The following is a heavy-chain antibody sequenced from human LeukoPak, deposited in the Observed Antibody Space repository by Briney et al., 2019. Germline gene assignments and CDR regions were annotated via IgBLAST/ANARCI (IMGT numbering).Heavy chain of an antibody. D-gene: IGHD2-15*01. Sequence: AGGSLRLSCEASGFTFSSYEMNWVRQAPGKGLEWVSYIGTGDNKHYADSLKGRFTTSRDDAKNSLYLQMNSLKADDTAVYYCARERINCRGDCYDYWGQGTLVTVPS. V-gene: IGHV3-48*03. J-gene: IGHJ4*02. CDR1: GFTFSSYE. CDR2: IGTGDNK. CDR3: ARERINCRGDCYDY.